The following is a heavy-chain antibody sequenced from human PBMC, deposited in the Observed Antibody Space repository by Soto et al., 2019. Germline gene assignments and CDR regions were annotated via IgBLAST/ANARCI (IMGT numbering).Heavy chain of an antibody. V-gene: IGHV1-69*13. CDR1: GGTFSSYA. CDR2: IIPIFGTA. J-gene: IGHJ4*02. CDR3: ARSLPGGIAVAGTFDY. D-gene: IGHD6-19*01. Sequence: ASVKVSCKASGGTFSSYAISWVRQAPGQGLEWMGGIIPIFGTANYAQKFQGRVTITADESTSTAYMELSSLRSEDTAAYYCARSLPGGIAVAGTFDYWGQGTLVTVSS.